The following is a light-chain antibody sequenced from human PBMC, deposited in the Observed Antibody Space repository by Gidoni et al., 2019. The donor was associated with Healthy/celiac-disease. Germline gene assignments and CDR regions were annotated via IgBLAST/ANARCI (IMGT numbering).Light chain of an antibody. CDR1: QDISNY. Sequence: DIPMTQSPSSLSASVGDRVTITCQASQDISNYLNWYQQKPGKAPKLLIYDASNVETGVPSRFSGSGSGTDFTFTISSLQPEDIATYYCQQYDNRPFTFGPGTKVDIK. CDR2: DAS. J-gene: IGKJ3*01. V-gene: IGKV1-33*01. CDR3: QQYDNRPFT.